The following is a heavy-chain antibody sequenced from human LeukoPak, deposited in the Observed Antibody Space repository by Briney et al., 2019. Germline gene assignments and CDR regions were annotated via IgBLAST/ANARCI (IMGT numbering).Heavy chain of an antibody. CDR3: ARDDTGVIRGIRFHY. Sequence: SGTLSLTCAVSGDSISIDYWWSWVRQPPGKGLEWIGEIYHSGSTNHSPSLKSRVTISVDKSKSQFSLNLSSVTAADTAVYYCARDDTGVIRGIRFHYWGQGTLVTVSS. J-gene: IGHJ4*02. CDR1: GDSISIDYW. D-gene: IGHD3-10*01. V-gene: IGHV4-4*02. CDR2: IYHSGST.